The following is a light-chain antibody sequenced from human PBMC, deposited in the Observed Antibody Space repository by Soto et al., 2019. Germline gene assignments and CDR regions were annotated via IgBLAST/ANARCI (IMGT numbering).Light chain of an antibody. J-gene: IGLJ1*01. V-gene: IGLV2-14*01. CDR3: SSFAGSNNFPYV. Sequence: QSVLTQPASVSGSPGQSITISCTGTISDFVVYNYVSWYQQHPGKAPKLMIYGVSNRPSGVSNRFSGSKSGNTASLTISGLQADDEADYYCSSFAGSNNFPYVFGTGTKVTVL. CDR1: ISDFVVYNY. CDR2: GVS.